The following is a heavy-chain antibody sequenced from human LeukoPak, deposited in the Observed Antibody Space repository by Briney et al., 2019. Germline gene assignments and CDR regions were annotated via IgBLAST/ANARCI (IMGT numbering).Heavy chain of an antibody. Sequence: PGGSLRLSCAASGFTFSSYAMSWVRQAPGKGLEWVSAISGSGGSTYYADSVKGRFTISRDNSKNTLYLQMNSLRAEDTAVYYCAKDKMRGFWSGYYPPWYFDYWGQGTLVTVSS. V-gene: IGHV3-23*01. CDR3: AKDKMRGFWSGYYPPWYFDY. CDR1: GFTFSSYA. J-gene: IGHJ4*02. CDR2: ISGSGGST. D-gene: IGHD3-3*01.